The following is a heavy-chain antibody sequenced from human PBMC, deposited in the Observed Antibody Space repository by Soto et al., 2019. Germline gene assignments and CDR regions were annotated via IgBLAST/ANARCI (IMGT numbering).Heavy chain of an antibody. Sequence: EVQLVESGGGLLQPGGSLRLSCAASGFTLSRYWVHWVRQVPGKGLVWVSRINPDGSTTNYADSVKGRFTVSRDNAKNTVYLHMNSLRAEDTAVYYCTRDTTGPDDHWGQGTLVTVSS. D-gene: IGHD1-1*01. V-gene: IGHV3-74*01. CDR1: GFTLSRYW. CDR2: INPDGSTT. CDR3: TRDTTGPDDH. J-gene: IGHJ4*02.